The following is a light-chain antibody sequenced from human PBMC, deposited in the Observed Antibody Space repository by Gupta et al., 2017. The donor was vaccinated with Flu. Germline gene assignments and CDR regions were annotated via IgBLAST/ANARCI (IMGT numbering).Light chain of an antibody. CDR3: QVWEATTDNRYV. J-gene: IGLJ1*01. CDR2: NDD. CDR1: NIGSKS. V-gene: IGLV3-21*02. Sequence: SYELTQPPSVSVAPGQTAGITCGGDNIGSKSVHWYQQKPGQPPVLVVYNDDDRPSGIPERLSGSNSGNTATMTITRVEAGEEADYYCQVWEATTDNRYVFGNGTKVTVL.